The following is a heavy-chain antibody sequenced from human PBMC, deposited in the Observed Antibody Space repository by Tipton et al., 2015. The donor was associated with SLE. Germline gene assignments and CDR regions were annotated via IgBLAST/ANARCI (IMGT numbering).Heavy chain of an antibody. Sequence: SLRLSCAASGFNVSSNYMNWVRQAPGKGLEWVSVIYSGGTTYYADSVKGRFTISRDNSKNTLYLQMNSLRAEDTAVYYCAKIASAAMFDYWGQGTLVTVSS. CDR2: IYSGGTT. V-gene: IGHV3-53*05. D-gene: IGHD5-18*01. CDR3: AKIASAAMFDY. CDR1: GFNVSSNY. J-gene: IGHJ4*02.